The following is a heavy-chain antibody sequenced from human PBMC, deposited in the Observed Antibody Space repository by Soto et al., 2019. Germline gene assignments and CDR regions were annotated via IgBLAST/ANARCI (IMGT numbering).Heavy chain of an antibody. CDR1: GGSISSGDYY. V-gene: IGHV4-30-4*01. CDR2: IYYSGST. D-gene: IGHD1-26*01. Sequence: SETLSLTXTVSGGSISSGDYYWSWIRQPPGKGLEWIGYIYYSGSTYYNPSLKSRVTISVDTSKNQFSLKLGSVTAADTAVYYCARDQVGATGLDPWGQGTLVTVSS. CDR3: ARDQVGATGLDP. J-gene: IGHJ5*02.